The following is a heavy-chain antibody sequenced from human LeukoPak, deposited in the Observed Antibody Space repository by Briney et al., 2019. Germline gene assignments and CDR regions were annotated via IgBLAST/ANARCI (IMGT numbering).Heavy chain of an antibody. J-gene: IGHJ4*02. CDR1: GSSISSSSYY. D-gene: IGHD6-19*01. CDR3: AREKQWLVWGNYFDY. Sequence: PSETLSLTCTVSGSSISSSSYYWGWIRQPPGKGLEWIGSIYYSGSTYYNPSLKSRVTISVDTSKNQFSLKLSSVTAADTAVYYCAREKQWLVWGNYFDYWGQGTLVTVSS. V-gene: IGHV4-39*01. CDR2: IYYSGST.